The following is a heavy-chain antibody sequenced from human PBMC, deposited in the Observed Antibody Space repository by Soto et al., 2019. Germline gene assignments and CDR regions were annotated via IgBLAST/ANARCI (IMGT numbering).Heavy chain of an antibody. J-gene: IGHJ4*02. V-gene: IGHV2-5*02. CDR1: GFSLSSSAVGVG. Sequence: SCPRLVNRTHTLKRTCGFSGFSLSSSAVGVGVGWIRQRPGKALEWLALIYWDDDKRYSPSLKSRLTITKDTSQNQLVLTMTNMDAVHTATYYSVPWSTGTYGPIFFDYWALGTLVPVSS. D-gene: IGHD3-9*01. CDR3: VPWSTGTYGPIFFDY. CDR2: IYWDDDK.